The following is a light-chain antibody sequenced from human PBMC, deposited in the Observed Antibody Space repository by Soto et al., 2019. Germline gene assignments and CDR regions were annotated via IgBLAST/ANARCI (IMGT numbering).Light chain of an antibody. V-gene: IGKV3-20*01. CDR1: QSVIGSY. CDR2: GAS. J-gene: IGKJ1*01. CDR3: QQYGSSPWT. Sequence: EIVLTQSPGTLSLSPGERATLSCRASQSVIGSYLTWYQQKPGQAPRLLIYGASSRATGIPDRFSGSGSGTDFTLTISRLEPEDFAVYYCQQYGSSPWTFGQGTKVEIK.